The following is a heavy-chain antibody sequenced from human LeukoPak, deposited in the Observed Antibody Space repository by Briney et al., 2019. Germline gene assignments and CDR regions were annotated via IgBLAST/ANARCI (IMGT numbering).Heavy chain of an antibody. V-gene: IGHV1-46*01. Sequence: ASVKVSCKASGYTFTSYYMHWVRQAPGQGLEWMGIINPSGGSTSYAQKFQGRVTITADKSTSTAYMELSSLRSEDTAVYYCASRGLDYDNSIDYWRQGTLVTVSS. CDR3: ASRGLDYDNSIDY. J-gene: IGHJ4*02. D-gene: IGHD3-22*01. CDR1: GYTFTSYY. CDR2: INPSGGST.